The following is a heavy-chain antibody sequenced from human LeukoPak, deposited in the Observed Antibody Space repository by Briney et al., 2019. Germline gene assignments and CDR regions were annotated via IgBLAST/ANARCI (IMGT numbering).Heavy chain of an antibody. J-gene: IGHJ4*02. CDR1: GFTFSSYA. Sequence: QSGGSLRLSCAASGFTFSSYAMSWVRQAPGKGLEWVSAISGSGGSTYYADSVKGRFTIPRDNSKNTLYLQMNSLRAEDTAVYYCAKVLTGYSSSWYSGENYFDYWGQGTLVTVSS. V-gene: IGHV3-23*01. D-gene: IGHD6-13*01. CDR3: AKVLTGYSSSWYSGENYFDY. CDR2: ISGSGGST.